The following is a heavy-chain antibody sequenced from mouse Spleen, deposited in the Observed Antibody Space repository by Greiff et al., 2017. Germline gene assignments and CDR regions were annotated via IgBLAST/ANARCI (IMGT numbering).Heavy chain of an antibody. CDR3: APLGHGGFDY. J-gene: IGHJ2*01. D-gene: IGHD4-1*01. CDR2: IDPANGNT. V-gene: IGHV14-3*02. Sequence: VQLKESGAELVKPGASVKLSCTASGFNIKDTYMHWVKQRPEQGLEWIGRIDPANGNTKYDPKFQGKATITADTSSNTAYLQLSSLTSEDTAVYYCAPLGHGGFDYWGQGTTLTVSS. CDR1: GFNIKDTY.